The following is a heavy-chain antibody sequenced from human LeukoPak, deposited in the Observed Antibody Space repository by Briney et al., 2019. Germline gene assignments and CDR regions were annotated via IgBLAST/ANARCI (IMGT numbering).Heavy chain of an antibody. CDR3: ARHRGLYSSGWYQRTDAFDI. Sequence: SETLSLTCAVYGGSFSGYYWSWIRQPPGKGLEWIGEINHSGSTNYNPSLKSRVTISVDTSKNQFSLKLSSVTAADTAVYYCARHRGLYSSGWYQRTDAFDIWGQGTMVTVSS. CDR2: INHSGST. CDR1: GGSFSGYY. J-gene: IGHJ3*02. V-gene: IGHV4-34*01. D-gene: IGHD6-19*01.